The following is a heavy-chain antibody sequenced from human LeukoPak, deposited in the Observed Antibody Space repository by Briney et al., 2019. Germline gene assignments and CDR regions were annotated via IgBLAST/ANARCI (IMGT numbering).Heavy chain of an antibody. J-gene: IGHJ4*02. Sequence: SETLSLTCTVSGASINSYYWSWIRQPPGKGLEWIGYIYYIGYTKYNPSLKSRVIISVDTSRNQFSLKLSSVTAADTAVYYCATGKGDLRDWGQGALVTVSS. CDR1: GASINSYY. V-gene: IGHV4-59*01. CDR3: ATGKGDLRD. D-gene: IGHD4-17*01. CDR2: IYYIGYT.